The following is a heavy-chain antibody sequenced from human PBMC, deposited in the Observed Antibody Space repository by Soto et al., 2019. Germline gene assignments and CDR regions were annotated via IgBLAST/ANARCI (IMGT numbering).Heavy chain of an antibody. CDR3: ARSLDIVLVPAAMQVGWFDP. Sequence: SETLSVTCTVSGGSMSRYYLSWIRQPPGKGLECIGYIYHSGGTYYNPSLKSRVTISVDRSKNQFSLKLSSVTAADTAVYYCARSLDIVLVPAAMQVGWFDPWGQGTLVTVSS. CDR2: IYHSGGT. CDR1: GGSMSRYY. J-gene: IGHJ5*02. V-gene: IGHV4-59*12. D-gene: IGHD2-2*03.